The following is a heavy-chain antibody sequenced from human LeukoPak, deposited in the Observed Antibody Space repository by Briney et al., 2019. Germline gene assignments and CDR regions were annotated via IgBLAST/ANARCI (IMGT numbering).Heavy chain of an antibody. CDR2: ITHNGST. J-gene: IGHJ1*01. Sequence: SETLSLTCGVHGESLNDYYWSWIRQSPGKGLEWIGEITHNGSTTFNPSLESRLTISVGTSKNQFSLKLTSVTAADASVYFCARGFCRGESCYSGEYFQHWGQGTLVTVSS. CDR1: GESLNDYY. D-gene: IGHD2-15*01. CDR3: ARGFCRGESCYSGEYFQH. V-gene: IGHV4-34*01.